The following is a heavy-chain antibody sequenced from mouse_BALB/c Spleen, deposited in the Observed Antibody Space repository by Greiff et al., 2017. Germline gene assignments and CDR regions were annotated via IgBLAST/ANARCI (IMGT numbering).Heavy chain of an antibody. J-gene: IGHJ2*01. Sequence: EVQRVESGPGLVKPSQSLSLTCTVTGYSITSDYAWNWIRQFPGNKLEWMGYISYSGSTSYNPSLKSRISITRDTSKNQFFLQLNSVTTEDTATYYCARWGGNPSYYFDYWGQGTTLTVSS. CDR2: ISYSGST. CDR3: ARWGGNPSYYFDY. D-gene: IGHD2-1*01. CDR1: GYSITSDYA. V-gene: IGHV3-2*02.